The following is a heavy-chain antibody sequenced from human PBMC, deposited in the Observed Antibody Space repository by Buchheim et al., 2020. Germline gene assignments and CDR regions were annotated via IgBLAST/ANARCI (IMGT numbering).Heavy chain of an antibody. CDR3: AKDRGSSGWSFDF. J-gene: IGHJ4*02. Sequence: EVQLVESGGGLVKPGGSLRLSCAASGFTFSSYSMNWVRQAPGKGLEWVSSISSSSSYIYYADSVKGRFTVSRDNSKNMLYLQMNSLTVGDTALYYCAKDRGSSGWSFDFWGRGAL. D-gene: IGHD6-19*01. CDR2: ISSSSSYI. CDR1: GFTFSSYS. V-gene: IGHV3-21*04.